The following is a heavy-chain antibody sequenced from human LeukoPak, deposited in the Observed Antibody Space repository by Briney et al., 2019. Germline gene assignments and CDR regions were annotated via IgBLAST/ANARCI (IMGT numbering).Heavy chain of an antibody. CDR1: GFPLSSYS. CDR2: INIDSINV. V-gene: IGHV3-48*01. CDR3: SAAKFDN. J-gene: IGHJ4*02. Sequence: PGGSLRLSCAASGFPLSSYSINWVSQAPGKGLEWVSYINIDSINVNYADSVKGRFTISRDNAKNSLYLQMNSLRAEDTAVYYCSAAKFDNWGKGTLVTVSS.